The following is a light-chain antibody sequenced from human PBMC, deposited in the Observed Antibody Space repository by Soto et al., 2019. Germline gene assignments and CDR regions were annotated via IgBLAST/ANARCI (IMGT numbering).Light chain of an antibody. CDR3: CSYAGSSTLV. CDR2: EGS. CDR1: RGDVGSYNL. J-gene: IGLJ2*01. Sequence: QFALTQPASVSGSPGQSITISCTGTRGDVGSYNLVSWYQQHPGKAPKLMIYEGSKRPSGVSNRFSGSKSGNTASLTISGLQAEDEADYYCCSYAGSSTLVFGGGTKLTVL. V-gene: IGLV2-23*01.